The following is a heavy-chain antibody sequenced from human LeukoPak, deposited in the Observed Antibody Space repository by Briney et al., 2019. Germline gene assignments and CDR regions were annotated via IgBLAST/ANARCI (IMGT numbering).Heavy chain of an antibody. CDR2: IRYDGSNK. D-gene: IGHD3-16*01. V-gene: IGHV3-30*02. Sequence: GGSLRLSCAASGFRFSYYGMHWVRQAPGKGLEWVAFIRYDGSNKYYADSVKGRFSISRDNSKNTLYLQMNSLRVEDTAVYYCAKDSAAFYYYMDVWGKGTTVTISS. CDR3: AKDSAAFYYYMDV. CDR1: GFRFSYYG. J-gene: IGHJ6*03.